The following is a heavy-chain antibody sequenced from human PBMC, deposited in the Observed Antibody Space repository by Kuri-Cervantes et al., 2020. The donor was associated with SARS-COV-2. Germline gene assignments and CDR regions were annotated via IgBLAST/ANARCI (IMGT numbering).Heavy chain of an antibody. Sequence: GETLKISCKGSGYSFTSYWIGWVRQMPGKGLEWLGIIYPGDYDTRYSPSFQGQVTISADKSISTAYLQWNSLKASDTAMYYCARLAGWDYYYMDVWGKGTTVTVSS. D-gene: IGHD3-9*01. V-gene: IGHV5-51*01. CDR2: IYPGDYDT. CDR1: GYSFTSYW. J-gene: IGHJ6*03. CDR3: ARLAGWDYYYMDV.